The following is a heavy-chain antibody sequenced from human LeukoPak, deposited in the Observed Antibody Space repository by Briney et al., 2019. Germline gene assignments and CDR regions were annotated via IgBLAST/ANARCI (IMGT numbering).Heavy chain of an antibody. CDR1: GGSISSDVYY. V-gene: IGHV4-39*07. D-gene: IGHD5-12*01. CDR2: ISSSGNT. Sequence: PSETLPLTCTVSGGSISSDVYYWSWIRQPPGKRLEWVGSISSSGNTYYNPTLKSRVTISVDTSKNLFSLNLTSVTAADAAVYYCARDLGYSGFDWAPWGQGTLVTVSS. CDR3: ARDLGYSGFDWAP. J-gene: IGHJ5*02.